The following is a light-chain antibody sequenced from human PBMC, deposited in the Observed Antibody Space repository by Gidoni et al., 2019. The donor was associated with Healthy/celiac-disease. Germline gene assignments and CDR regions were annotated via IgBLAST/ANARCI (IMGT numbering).Light chain of an antibody. CDR3: QQRSNCPPIT. J-gene: IGKJ5*01. CDR2: DAS. V-gene: IGKV3-11*01. Sequence: EIVLTQSPATLSLSPGERATLSCRASQSVSSYLAWYQQKPGQAPRLPIYDASNRATGIPARFSGSGSGTDFTLTISSLEPEDFAVYYCQQRSNCPPITFGQGTRLEIK. CDR1: QSVSSY.